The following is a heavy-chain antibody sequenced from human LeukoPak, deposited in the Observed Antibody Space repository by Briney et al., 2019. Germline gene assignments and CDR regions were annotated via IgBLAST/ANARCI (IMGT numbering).Heavy chain of an antibody. Sequence: ASVKVSCKTSGYTFTGYYIHWVRQAPGQGLEWMGWISPDNGDTNYAQKFQGRVTMTRDTSISTAYMELSRLKYDDTAVYYCSRRMAAAATFDYWGQGTLVTVSS. V-gene: IGHV1-2*02. CDR2: ISPDNGDT. J-gene: IGHJ4*02. D-gene: IGHD6-25*01. CDR3: SRRMAAAATFDY. CDR1: GYTFTGYY.